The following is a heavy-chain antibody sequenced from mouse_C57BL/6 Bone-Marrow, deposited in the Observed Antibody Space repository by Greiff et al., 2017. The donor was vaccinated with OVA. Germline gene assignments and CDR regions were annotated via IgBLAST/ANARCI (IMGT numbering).Heavy chain of an antibody. Sequence: VQLQQSGAELARPGASVKLSCKASGSTFTSYGISWVKQRTGQGLEWIGEIYPRSGNTYYNEKFQGKATLTADKSSSTAYMELRSLTSEDSAVYFCAMAWFAYWGQGTLVTVSA. V-gene: IGHV1-81*01. CDR2: IYPRSGNT. J-gene: IGHJ3*01. CDR1: GSTFTSYG. CDR3: AMAWFAY.